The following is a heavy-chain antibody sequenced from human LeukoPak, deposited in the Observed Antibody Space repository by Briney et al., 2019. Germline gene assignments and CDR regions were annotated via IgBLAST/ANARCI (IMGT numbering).Heavy chain of an antibody. J-gene: IGHJ4*02. CDR3: ARHYAYGSGTYVPFDY. CDR2: IYYSGSI. Sequence: SETLSLTCTVSGGSISSSNYYWGWVRQPPGKGLEWIGNIYYSGSIFYNPSLRSRITISVDTSKNQFSLKLRSVTAADTVVYYCARHYAYGSGTYVPFDYWGQGTLATVSS. CDR1: GGSISSSNYY. V-gene: IGHV4-39*01. D-gene: IGHD3-10*01.